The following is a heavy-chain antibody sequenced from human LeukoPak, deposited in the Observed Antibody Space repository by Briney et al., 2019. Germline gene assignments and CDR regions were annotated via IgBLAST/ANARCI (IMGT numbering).Heavy chain of an antibody. V-gene: IGHV3-21*01. CDR2: ISSSSSYI. CDR1: GFTFSSYS. J-gene: IGHJ4*02. CDR3: ARARYSSGWYSDY. D-gene: IGHD6-19*01. Sequence: GSLRLSCAASGFTFSSYSMNWVRQAPGKGLEWVSSISSSSSYIYYADSVKGRFTISRDNVKNSLYLQMNSLRAEDTAVYYCARARYSSGWYSDYWGQGTLVTVSS.